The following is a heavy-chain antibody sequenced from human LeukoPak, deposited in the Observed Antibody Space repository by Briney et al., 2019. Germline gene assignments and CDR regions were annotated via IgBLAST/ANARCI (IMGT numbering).Heavy chain of an antibody. D-gene: IGHD2-2*01. CDR1: GDSINNYY. J-gene: IGHJ3*02. CDR2: IYYSGST. V-gene: IGHV4-59*08. Sequence: SETLSLTCTVSGDSINNYYWSWIRQPPGKGLEWIGYIYYSGSTNYNPSLTSRVTISVDTSKNQFSLKLTSVTAADTAVYYCARRWKYCSSTSCHLHAFDIWGQGTMVTVSS. CDR3: ARRWKYCSSTSCHLHAFDI.